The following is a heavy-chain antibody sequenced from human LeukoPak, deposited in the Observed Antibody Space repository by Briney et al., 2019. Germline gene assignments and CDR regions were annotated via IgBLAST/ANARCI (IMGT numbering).Heavy chain of an antibody. CDR2: IWYDGSNK. Sequence: GGSLRLSCAASGFTFSSYGMPWVRQAPGKGLEWVAVIWYDGSNKYYADSVKGRFTISRDNSKNTLYLQMNSLRAEDTAVYYCARDPDSSSSYFDYWGQGTLSPSPQ. CDR1: GFTFSSYG. D-gene: IGHD6-13*01. V-gene: IGHV3-33*01. J-gene: IGHJ4*02. CDR3: ARDPDSSSSYFDY.